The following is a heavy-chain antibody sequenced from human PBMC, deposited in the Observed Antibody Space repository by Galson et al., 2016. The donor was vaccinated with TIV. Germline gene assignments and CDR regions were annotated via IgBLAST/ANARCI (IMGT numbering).Heavy chain of an antibody. V-gene: IGHV3-66*02. J-gene: IGHJ6*02. CDR2: ISDGGKT. CDR1: GLSVSINY. D-gene: IGHD1-26*01. Sequence: SLRLSCAASGLSVSINYMTWVRQVPGKGLEWVSLISDGGKTYYPDSVTGRFTISRDNSKNTLYLQMNSLRDEDTGVYYCARDRIVDATYYYYYYGMDVWGQGAAVTVSS. CDR3: ARDRIVDATYYYYYYGMDV.